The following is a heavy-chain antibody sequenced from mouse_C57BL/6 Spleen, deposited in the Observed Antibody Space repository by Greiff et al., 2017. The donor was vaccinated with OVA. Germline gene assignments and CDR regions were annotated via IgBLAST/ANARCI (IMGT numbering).Heavy chain of an antibody. J-gene: IGHJ4*01. D-gene: IGHD2-4*01. Sequence: VKLQESGAELVKPGASVKMSCKASGYTFTTYPIEWMKQTHGKSLEWIGNFHPYNDDTKYNEKFKGKATLTVEKSSSTVYLELSRLTSDDSAVYYCARTYYDYDGVYYAMDYWGQGTSVTVSS. CDR2: FHPYNDDT. CDR1: GYTFTTYP. V-gene: IGHV1-47*01. CDR3: ARTYYDYDGVYYAMDY.